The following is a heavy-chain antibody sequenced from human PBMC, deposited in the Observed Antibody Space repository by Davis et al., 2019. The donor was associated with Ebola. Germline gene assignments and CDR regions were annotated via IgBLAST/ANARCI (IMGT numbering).Heavy chain of an antibody. CDR3: ARGEQLQLVRSYYFDY. D-gene: IGHD6-6*01. J-gene: IGHJ4*02. Sequence: PGGSLRLSCAVYGGSFSGYYWSWIRQPPGKGLEWIGEINHSGSTNYNPSLKSRVTISVDTSKNQFSLKLSSVTAADTAVYYCARGEQLQLVRSYYFDYWGQGTLVTVSS. CDR2: INHSGST. V-gene: IGHV4-34*01. CDR1: GGSFSGYY.